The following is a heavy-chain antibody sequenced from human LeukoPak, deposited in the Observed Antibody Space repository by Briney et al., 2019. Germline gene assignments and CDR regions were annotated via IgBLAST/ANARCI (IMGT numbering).Heavy chain of an antibody. CDR1: EFTFSNYE. CDR3: ARGVEPLAANTLAY. D-gene: IGHD1-14*01. V-gene: IGHV3-48*03. J-gene: IGHJ4*02. CDR2: IGSGGRTK. Sequence: GGSLRLSCAASEFTFSNYEMNWVRQAPGKGLEWVSYIGSGGRTKYYADSVQGRFTISRDNSKNTLYLEMNSLSPDDTAVYYCARGVEPLAANTLAYWGQGTLVTVSS.